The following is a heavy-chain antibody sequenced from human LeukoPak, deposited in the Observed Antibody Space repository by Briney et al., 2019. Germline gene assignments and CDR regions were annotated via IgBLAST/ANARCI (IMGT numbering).Heavy chain of an antibody. J-gene: IGHJ4*02. V-gene: IGHV1-24*01. CDR1: GYTLTELS. D-gene: IGHD2-2*01. Sequence: ASVKVSCKVSGYTLTELSMHWVRQAPGKGLEWMGGFDPEDGETIYAQKFQGRVTMTEDTSTDTAYMELSSLRSEDTAVYYCATQGDQTYCSSTSCNALDYWGQGTLVTVSS. CDR2: FDPEDGET. CDR3: ATQGDQTYCSSTSCNALDY.